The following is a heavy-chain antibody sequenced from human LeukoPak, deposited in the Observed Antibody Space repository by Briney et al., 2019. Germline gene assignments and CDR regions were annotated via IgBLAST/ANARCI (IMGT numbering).Heavy chain of an antibody. CDR2: IYPGDSDT. D-gene: IGHD3-22*01. CDR3: ARLAYYYDSSAYRGVYYFDY. J-gene: IGHJ4*02. CDR1: GYSFTSYW. Sequence: GESLKISCKGSGYSFTSYWIGWVRQMPGKGLEWMGIIYPGDSDTRYSPSFQGQVTISADKSISTAYLQWSSLKASDTAMYYCARLAYYYDSSAYRGVYYFDYWGQGTLVTVSS. V-gene: IGHV5-51*01.